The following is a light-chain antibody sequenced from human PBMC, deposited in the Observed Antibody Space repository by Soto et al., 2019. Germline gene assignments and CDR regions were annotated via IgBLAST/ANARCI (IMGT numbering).Light chain of an antibody. CDR2: QTS. CDR1: QYINTR. J-gene: IGKJ1*01. CDR3: QQYNNWPPWT. V-gene: IGKV3-15*01. Sequence: EIVLTQSPATLSSFPGDRVTLSCRASQYINTRLAWYQHRPGQAPRLLIYQTSTRATGIPARFSGSGSGTEFTLTISSLQSEDFAVYYCQQYNNWPPWTFGQGTKVDIK.